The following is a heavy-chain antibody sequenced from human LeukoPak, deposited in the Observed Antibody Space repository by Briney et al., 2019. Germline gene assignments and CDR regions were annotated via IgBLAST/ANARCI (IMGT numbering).Heavy chain of an antibody. CDR2: IIPIFGTA. D-gene: IGHD6-13*01. V-gene: IGHV1-69*13. CDR1: GGTFSSYA. Sequence: ASVKVSCKASGGTFSSYAISWVRQAPGQGLEWMGGIIPIFGTANYAQKFQGRVTITADESTSTAYMELSSLRSEDTAVYYYARQALAAAGMNWFDSWGQGTLVTVSS. CDR3: ARQALAAAGMNWFDS. J-gene: IGHJ5*01.